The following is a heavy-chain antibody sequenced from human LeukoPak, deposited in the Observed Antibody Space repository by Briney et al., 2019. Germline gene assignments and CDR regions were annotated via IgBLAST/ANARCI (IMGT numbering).Heavy chain of an antibody. CDR2: IIPIFGTA. J-gene: IGHJ6*03. V-gene: IGHV1-69*13. CDR1: EGTFSSYA. Sequence: ASVKVSCKASEGTFSSYAISWVRQAPGQGLEWMGGIIPIFGTANYAQKFQGRVTITADESTSTAYMELSSLRSEDTAVYYCARLYRVNYYYYYMDVWGKGTTVTVSS. D-gene: IGHD1-26*01. CDR3: ARLYRVNYYYYYMDV.